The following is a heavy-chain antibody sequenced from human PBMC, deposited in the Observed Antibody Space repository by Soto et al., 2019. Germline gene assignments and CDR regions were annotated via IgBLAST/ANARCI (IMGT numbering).Heavy chain of an antibody. D-gene: IGHD3-3*01. CDR1: GGSISSYY. J-gene: IGHJ6*02. CDR2: IYYSGST. CDR3: ARVISPNYDFWSGPRAYGMDV. Sequence: SETLSLTGTGSGGSISSYYWSWIRQPPGKGLEWIGYIYYSGSTNYNPSLKSRVTISVDTSKNQFSLKLSSVTAADTAVYYCARVISPNYDFWSGPRAYGMDVWGQGTTVTVSS. V-gene: IGHV4-59*01.